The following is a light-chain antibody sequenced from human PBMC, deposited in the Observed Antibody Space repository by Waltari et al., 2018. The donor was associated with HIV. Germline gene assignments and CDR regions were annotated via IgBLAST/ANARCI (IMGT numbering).Light chain of an antibody. CDR1: TGSVSQNHY. V-gene: IGLV7-46*01. J-gene: IGLJ3*02. CDR3: LLSYSGVRV. CDR2: DTE. Sequence: QVVVTQEPSLSVSPGGTVTVTCTPVTGSVSQNHYAHWIQLKPGQPPLTLIYDTEKRHPWTAGRFAGSLIGGRAALMLAGALPEDEADYYCLLSYSGVRVFGAGTKLTV.